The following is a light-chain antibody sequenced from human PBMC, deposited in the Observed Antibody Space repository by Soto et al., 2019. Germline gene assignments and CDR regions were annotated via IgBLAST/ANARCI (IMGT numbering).Light chain of an antibody. J-gene: IGKJ4*01. V-gene: IGKV1-33*01. CDR3: QQYENPPPLT. CDR2: DAS. CDR1: QDISNY. Sequence: DIQLTQSPSSLSASVGDRVTITCQASQDISNYLNWYQQKPGKAPKLLIYDASNLETGVPSRFSGSGSGTDFTFTISSLQPEDIATYYCQQYENPPPLTFGGGTKVEIK.